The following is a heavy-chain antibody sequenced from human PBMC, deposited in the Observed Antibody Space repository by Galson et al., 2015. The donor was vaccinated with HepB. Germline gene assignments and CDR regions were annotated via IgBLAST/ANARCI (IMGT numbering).Heavy chain of an antibody. CDR2: IIPILGIA. Sequence: SVKVSCKASGYTFTSYAMHWVRQAPGQRLEWMGGIIPILGIANYAQKFQGRVTITADKSTSTAYMELSSLRSEDTAVYYCASSTNLRYFDWLDFGGRLDYWGQGTLVTVSS. D-gene: IGHD3-9*01. J-gene: IGHJ4*02. CDR1: GYTFTSYA. V-gene: IGHV1-69*10. CDR3: ASSTNLRYFDWLDFGGRLDY.